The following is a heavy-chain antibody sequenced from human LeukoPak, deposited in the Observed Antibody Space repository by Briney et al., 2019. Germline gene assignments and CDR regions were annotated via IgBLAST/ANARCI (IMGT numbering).Heavy chain of an antibody. CDR2: IYYSGST. D-gene: IGHD3-10*01. J-gene: IGHJ4*02. CDR1: GGSISSYY. V-gene: IGHV4-59*01. Sequence: SETLSLTCTVSGGSISSYYWSWIRQPAGKGLEWIGYIYYSGSTNYNPSLKSRVTISVDTSKNQFSLKLSSVTAADTAVYYCARVLVTMVRGVIMRFDYWGQGTLVTVSS. CDR3: ARVLVTMVRGVIMRFDY.